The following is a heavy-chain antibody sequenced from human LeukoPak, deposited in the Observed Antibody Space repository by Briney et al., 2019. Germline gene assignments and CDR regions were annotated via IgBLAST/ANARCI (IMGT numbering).Heavy chain of an antibody. CDR1: GYTFTNYH. J-gene: IGHJ4*02. CDR3: ARTTSMSASGYDY. CDR2: INPDTGDK. V-gene: IGHV1-8*03. Sequence: ASVKVSCKASGYTFTNYHINWVRQASGQGLEWMTWINPDTGDKGYARKFQDRVTITTDTSISTAYMELSSLSSEDTAVYFCARTTSMSASGYDYWGQGTLVTVSS. D-gene: IGHD6-25*01.